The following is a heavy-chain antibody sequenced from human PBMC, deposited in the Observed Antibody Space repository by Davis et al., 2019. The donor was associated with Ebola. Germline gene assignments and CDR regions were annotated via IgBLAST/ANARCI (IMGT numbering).Heavy chain of an antibody. D-gene: IGHD1-26*01. CDR2: ISSGSTYI. Sequence: GGSLRLSCAASGFTFSIFTMNWVRQAPGKGLEWVSPISSGSTYIHYADSLEGRFTISRDNAKNSLYLQMNRLTAEDTAVYYCAREVGRAMFDPWGQGTLVTVSS. CDR1: GFTFSIFT. CDR3: AREVGRAMFDP. J-gene: IGHJ5*02. V-gene: IGHV3-21*01.